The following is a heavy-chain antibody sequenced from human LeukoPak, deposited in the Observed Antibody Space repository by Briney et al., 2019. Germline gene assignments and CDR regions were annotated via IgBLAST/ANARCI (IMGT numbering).Heavy chain of an antibody. CDR2: IYYSGST. CDR1: GGSISSGGYY. Sequence: SETLSLTCTVSGGSISSGGYYWSWIRQHPGKGLERIGYIYYSGSTYYNPSLKSRVTISVDTSKNQFSLKLSSVTAADTAVYYCARGDCSGGSCHFDYWGQGTLVTVSS. V-gene: IGHV4-31*03. CDR3: ARGDCSGGSCHFDY. D-gene: IGHD2-15*01. J-gene: IGHJ4*02.